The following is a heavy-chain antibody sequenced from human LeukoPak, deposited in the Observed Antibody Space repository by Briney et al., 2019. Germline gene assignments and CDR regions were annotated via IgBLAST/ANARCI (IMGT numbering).Heavy chain of an antibody. V-gene: IGHV3-64*01. J-gene: IGHJ4*02. CDR2: ISSNGGST. Sequence: PGGSLRLSCAASGFTFSSYAMHWVRQAPGKGLEYVSAISSNGGSTYCANSVKGRFTISRDNSKNTLYLQMGSLRAEDMAVYYCARAPVVVIPYFDYWGQGTLVTVSS. CDR3: ARAPVVVIPYFDY. CDR1: GFTFSSYA. D-gene: IGHD3-22*01.